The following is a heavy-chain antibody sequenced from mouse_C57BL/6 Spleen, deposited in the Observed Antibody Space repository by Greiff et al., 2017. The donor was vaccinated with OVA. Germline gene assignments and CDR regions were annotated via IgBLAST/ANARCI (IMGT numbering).Heavy chain of an antibody. D-gene: IGHD2-4*01. CDR3: ARSEGYDYDDWFAY. CDR1: GYTFTSYD. CDR2: IYPRDGST. V-gene: IGHV1-85*01. Sequence: QVQLQQSGPELVKPGASVKLSCKASGYTFTSYDINWVKQRPGQGLEWIGWIYPRDGSTKYNEKFKGKATLTVDTSSSTAYRELHSLTSEDSAVYFCARSEGYDYDDWFAYWGQGTLVTVSA. J-gene: IGHJ3*01.